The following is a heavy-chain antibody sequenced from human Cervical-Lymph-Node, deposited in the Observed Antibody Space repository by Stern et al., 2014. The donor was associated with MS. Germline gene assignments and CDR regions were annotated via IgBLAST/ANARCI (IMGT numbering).Heavy chain of an antibody. Sequence: VQLVESGGSLVQPGRSLRLSCAASGFTFDDYAMHWVRQVPGKGLEWVSGISWNSGTIGYADSVKGRFTISRDNAKNSLYLQMNSLRAEDTALYYCAKDIRGGYYAMDVWGQGTTVTVSS. D-gene: IGHD3-16*01. CDR3: AKDIRGGYYAMDV. V-gene: IGHV3-9*01. CDR1: GFTFDDYA. CDR2: ISWNSGTI. J-gene: IGHJ6*02.